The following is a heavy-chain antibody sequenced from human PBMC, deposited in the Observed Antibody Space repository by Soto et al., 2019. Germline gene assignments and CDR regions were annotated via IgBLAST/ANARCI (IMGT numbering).Heavy chain of an antibody. J-gene: IGHJ6*02. V-gene: IGHV1-69*01. CDR2: IIPIFGTA. CDR1: GGTFSSYA. CDR3: ARAGIVVVPAAIHNYYYYGMDV. D-gene: IGHD2-2*01. Sequence: QVQLVQSGAEVKKPGSSVKVSCKASGGTFSSYAISWVRQAPGQGLEWMGGIIPIFGTANYAQKFQGRVTITADESTSKGYMELSRLRSEDTAVYYCARAGIVVVPAAIHNYYYYGMDVWGQGTTVTVSS.